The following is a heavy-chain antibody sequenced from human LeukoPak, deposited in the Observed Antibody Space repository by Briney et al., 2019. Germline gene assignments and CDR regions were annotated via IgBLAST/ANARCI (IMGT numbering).Heavy chain of an antibody. CDR1: GGSFSGYY. CDR3: ATMVRGQRGYYFYYYGMDV. Sequence: PSETLSLTCAVYGGSFSGYYWSWIRQPPGKGLEWIGEINHSGSTNYNPSLKSRVTISVDTSKTQFSLKLSSVTAADTAVYYCATMVRGQRGYYFYYYGMDVWGQGTLVTVSS. CDR2: INHSGST. D-gene: IGHD3-10*01. V-gene: IGHV4-34*01. J-gene: IGHJ6*02.